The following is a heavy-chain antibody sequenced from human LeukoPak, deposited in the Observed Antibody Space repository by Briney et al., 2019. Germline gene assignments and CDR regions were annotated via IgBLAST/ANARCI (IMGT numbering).Heavy chain of an antibody. CDR1: GFTVSSNY. V-gene: IGHV3-53*01. D-gene: IGHD5-24*01. J-gene: IGHJ6*02. Sequence: TGGSLRLSCAASGFTVSSNYMSWIRQAPGKGLEWVSVIYSGGSTYYADSVKGRFTISRDNSKNTLYLQMNSLRAEDTAVYYCARDFCMATISNYYYYGMDVWGQGTTVTVSS. CDR2: IYSGGST. CDR3: ARDFCMATISNYYYYGMDV.